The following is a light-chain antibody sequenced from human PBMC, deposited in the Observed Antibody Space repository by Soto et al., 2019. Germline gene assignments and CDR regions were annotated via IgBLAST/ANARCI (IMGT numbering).Light chain of an antibody. CDR1: QSVSSY. Sequence: EIVLTQSPATLSLSPGEGATLSCRASQSVSSYLAWYQQKPGQAPRLLIYDASNRATGIPARFSGSGSGTASTLTISSLEPEDFAVYYCQQRSGWPLAITFGGGTKVEIK. CDR2: DAS. J-gene: IGKJ4*01. CDR3: QQRSGWPLAIT. V-gene: IGKV3-11*01.